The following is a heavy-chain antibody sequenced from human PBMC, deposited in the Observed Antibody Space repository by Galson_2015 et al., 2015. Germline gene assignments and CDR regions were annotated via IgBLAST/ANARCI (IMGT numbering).Heavy chain of an antibody. CDR3: ARQGRRKLLDGDDVDI. D-gene: IGHD2-21*01. CDR2: ISTYKYST. Sequence: SVKVSCKASGYTFTNYGISWVRQAPGQGLEWMGWISTYKYSTDYPQKFQGRVTMTTDTSTTTAYMELRSLSADDTAVYFCARQGRRKLLDGDDVDIWGQGTMVTVSS. CDR1: GYTFTNYG. J-gene: IGHJ3*02. V-gene: IGHV1-18*01.